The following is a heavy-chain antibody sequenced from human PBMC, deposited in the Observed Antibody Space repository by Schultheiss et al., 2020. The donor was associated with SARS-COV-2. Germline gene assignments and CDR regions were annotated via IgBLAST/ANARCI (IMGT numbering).Heavy chain of an antibody. CDR1: GFTVSSNY. Sequence: GGSLRLSCAASGFTVSSNYMSWVRQAPGKGLEWVSVIYSGGSTHYADSVKGRFTISRDNSKNTLYLQMNSLRAEDTAVYYCARYSYDFWSGYPLADYWGQGALVTVSS. V-gene: IGHV3-66*01. J-gene: IGHJ4*02. CDR2: IYSGGST. CDR3: ARYSYDFWSGYPLADY. D-gene: IGHD3-3*01.